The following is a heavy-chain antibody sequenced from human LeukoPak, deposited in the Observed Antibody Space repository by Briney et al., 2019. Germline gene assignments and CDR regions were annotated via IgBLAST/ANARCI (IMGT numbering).Heavy chain of an antibody. Sequence: SETLSLTCAVYGGSFSGCYWSWIRQPPGKGLEWIGEINHSGSTNYNPSLKSRVTISVDTSKNQFSLKLSSVTAADTAVYYCARHRGMYYYGSGTGRFDYWGQGTLVTVSS. D-gene: IGHD3-10*01. V-gene: IGHV4-34*01. CDR2: INHSGST. CDR1: GGSFSGCY. J-gene: IGHJ4*02. CDR3: ARHRGMYYYGSGTGRFDY.